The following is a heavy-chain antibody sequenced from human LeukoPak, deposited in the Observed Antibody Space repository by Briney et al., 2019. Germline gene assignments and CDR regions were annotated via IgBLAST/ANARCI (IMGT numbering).Heavy chain of an antibody. V-gene: IGHV3-30-3*01. CDR1: GSTFSSYA. D-gene: IGHD1-26*01. Sequence: GRSLRLSCAASGSTFSSYAMHWVRQAPGKGLEWVAVISYDGSNKYYADSVKGRFTISRDNSKNTLYLQMNSLRAEDTAVYYCASGDSGSYYYYGMDVWGQGTTVTVSS. J-gene: IGHJ6*02. CDR2: ISYDGSNK. CDR3: ASGDSGSYYYYGMDV.